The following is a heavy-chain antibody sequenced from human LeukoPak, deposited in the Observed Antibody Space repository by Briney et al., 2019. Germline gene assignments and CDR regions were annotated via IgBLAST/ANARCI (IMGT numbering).Heavy chain of an antibody. J-gene: IGHJ4*02. CDR3: ARDSFEPLVIDF. Sequence: AGGSLRLACGVSGFSLRRYAMNWVRQAPGKGLEWVAYVNAESTDILYADSVRGRFTIYRDNAKNSLYLQMNSLRAEDRGVYYCARDSFEPLVIDFWGQGTLVTVSS. CDR1: GFSLRRYA. V-gene: IGHV3-21*05. CDR2: VNAESTDI. D-gene: IGHD6-13*01.